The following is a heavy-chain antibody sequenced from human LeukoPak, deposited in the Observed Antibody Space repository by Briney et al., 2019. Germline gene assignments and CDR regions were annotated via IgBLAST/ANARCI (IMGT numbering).Heavy chain of an antibody. D-gene: IGHD2/OR15-2a*01. Sequence: PSETLSLTCAVSGCTFSSDDYSWSRHPQPPGQDLEWIIYIYHSGSTYYNPSLKSRVTMSVDMSKSHFSLNLSTVTAADTAVYYCARAQRYGKYSWYFDLWGRGTLVTVSS. V-gene: IGHV4-30-2*01. CDR2: IYHSGST. CDR1: GCTFSSDDYS. CDR3: ARAQRYGKYSWYFDL. J-gene: IGHJ2*01.